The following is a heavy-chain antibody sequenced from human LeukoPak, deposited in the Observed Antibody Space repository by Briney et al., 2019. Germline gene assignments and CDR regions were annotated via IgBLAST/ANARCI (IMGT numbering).Heavy chain of an antibody. V-gene: IGHV3-7*01. CDR1: EFSFSDYW. CDR3: ARDLSGYSYGVVPLDY. Sequence: GGSLRLSCAASEFSFSDYWMSWVRQAPGKGLEWVANIKQDGSEKYYVDSVKGRFTISRDNAKNSLYLQMNSLRAEDTAVYYCARDLSGYSYGVVPLDYWGQGTLVTVSS. CDR2: IKQDGSEK. J-gene: IGHJ4*02. D-gene: IGHD5-18*01.